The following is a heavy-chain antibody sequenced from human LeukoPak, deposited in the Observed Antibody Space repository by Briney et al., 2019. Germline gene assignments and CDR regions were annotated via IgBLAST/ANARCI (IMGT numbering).Heavy chain of an antibody. V-gene: IGHV3-23*01. CDR3: AKGIYDGSGHNIDY. CDR2: ISTSGAGT. D-gene: IGHD3-22*01. CDR1: GFTFSSCD. J-gene: IGHJ4*02. Sequence: PEGSLRLSCAASGFTFSSCDMNWVRQAPGKGPEWVSGISTSGAGTYYADSVKGRFAISRDNSKSTLYSQMNSLRVEDTAVYYCAKGIYDGSGHNIDYWGQGTLVTVSS.